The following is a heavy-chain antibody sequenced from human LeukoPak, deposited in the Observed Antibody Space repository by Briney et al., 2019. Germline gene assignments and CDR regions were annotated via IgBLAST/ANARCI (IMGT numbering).Heavy chain of an antibody. D-gene: IGHD3-22*01. CDR2: INPSGGST. Sequence: ASVKVSCKASGYTFTAYYMHWVRQAPGQGLEWMGIINPSGGSTSYAQKFQGRVTMTRDTSTSTVYMELSSLRSEDTAVYYCARGAQWGSSGYSHDYWGQGTLVTVSS. CDR3: ARGAQWGSSGYSHDY. CDR1: GYTFTAYY. J-gene: IGHJ4*02. V-gene: IGHV1-46*01.